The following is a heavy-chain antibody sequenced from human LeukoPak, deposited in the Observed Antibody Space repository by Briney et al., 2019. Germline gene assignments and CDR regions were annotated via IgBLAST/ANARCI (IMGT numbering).Heavy chain of an antibody. V-gene: IGHV4-31*03. D-gene: IGHD1-1*01. CDR1: GASISSGGYY. CDR2: SHYSGTT. J-gene: IGHJ4*02. Sequence: PSETLSLTCTVSGASISSGGYYWRWIRQQPGTGLEWIGYSHYSGTTYYNTSLKSRVAISVDTSKNQFSLKLSSVTAADTAVYYCARDGPTSVLWGQGTLVTVSS. CDR3: ARDGPTSVL.